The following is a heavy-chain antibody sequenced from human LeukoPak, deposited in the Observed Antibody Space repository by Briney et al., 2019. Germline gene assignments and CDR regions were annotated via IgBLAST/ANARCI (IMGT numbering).Heavy chain of an antibody. Sequence: SQTLSLTCAVSGGTISSGGYSWSWIRQPPGKGLEWIGYIYHSGSTYYNPSLKSRVTISVDTSKNQFSLRLSSVTAADTAVYYCARIRDGYTKDAFDIWGQGTLVTVSS. CDR1: GGTISSGGYS. CDR2: IYHSGST. V-gene: IGHV4-30-2*02. J-gene: IGHJ3*02. CDR3: ARIRDGYTKDAFDI. D-gene: IGHD5-24*01.